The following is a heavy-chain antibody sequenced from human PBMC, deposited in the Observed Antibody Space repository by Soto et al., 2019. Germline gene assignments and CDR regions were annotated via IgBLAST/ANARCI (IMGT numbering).Heavy chain of an antibody. V-gene: IGHV3-30*03. CDR2: ISYDGATQ. J-gene: IGHJ6*02. D-gene: IGHD2-21*02. CDR1: GFTFNMYW. CDR3: ATKARVTNYLYYGMDV. Sequence: SLRLSCAASGFTFNMYWMHWVRQAPGEGLEWLAVISYDGATQYYGDTVKGRFTISRDNSKNTLFLHMGRLRAEDTAMYYCATKARVTNYLYYGMDVWGLGTTVTVSS.